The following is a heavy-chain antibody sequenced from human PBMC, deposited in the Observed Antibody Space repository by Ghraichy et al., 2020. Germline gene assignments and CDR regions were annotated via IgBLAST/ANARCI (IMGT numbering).Heavy chain of an antibody. V-gene: IGHV3-23*01. J-gene: IGHJ5*01. CDR2: LSGSGGST. CDR3: AKDELSGWYWFDS. D-gene: IGHD6-19*01. Sequence: GGSLRLSCAASGFTFSSYAMSWVRQAPGKGLEWVSALSGSGGSTYYADSVKGRFTISRDNSKNTLYLQMNSLRAEVTAVYYCAKDELSGWYWFDSWGQGTLVTVSS. CDR1: GFTFSSYA.